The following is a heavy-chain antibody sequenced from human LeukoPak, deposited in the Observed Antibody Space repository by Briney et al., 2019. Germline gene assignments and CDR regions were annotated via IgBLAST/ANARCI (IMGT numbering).Heavy chain of an antibody. CDR1: DDSITMYY. Sequence: SETLSLTCSVSDDSITMYYWTWIRQPPGKGLEWIGYVDHTGSSNFNPSLNGRVSISRDTTNNFFSLRLRSVTAADTAVYFCARGRVSSSTWYSTYYYYFYMDVWGKGTTVTVSS. D-gene: IGHD1-1*01. CDR3: ARGRVSSSTWYSTYYYYFYMDV. J-gene: IGHJ6*03. V-gene: IGHV4-59*01. CDR2: VDHTGSS.